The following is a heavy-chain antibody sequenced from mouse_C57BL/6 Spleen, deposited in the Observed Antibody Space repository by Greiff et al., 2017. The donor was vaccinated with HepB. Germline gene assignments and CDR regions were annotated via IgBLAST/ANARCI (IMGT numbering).Heavy chain of an antibody. CDR1: GFSFNTYA. CDR2: IRSKSNNYAT. Sequence: EVKLVESGGGLVQPKGSLKLSCAASGFSFNTYAMNWVRQAPGKGLEWVARIRSKSNNYATYYADSVKDRFTISRDDSESMLYLQMNNLKTEDTAMYYCVRRDYSKGGFAYWGQGTLVTVSA. J-gene: IGHJ3*01. V-gene: IGHV10-1*01. D-gene: IGHD2-5*01. CDR3: VRRDYSKGGFAY.